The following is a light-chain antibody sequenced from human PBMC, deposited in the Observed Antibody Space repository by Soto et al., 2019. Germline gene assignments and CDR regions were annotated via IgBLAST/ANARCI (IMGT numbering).Light chain of an antibody. CDR3: QHYVTSLKT. Sequence: IVLRQSPCTLSLSAGEIATLSCRASQSVSSNLAWYRQKPGQAPRLLIFGASIRVTGIPDRFIGSGSGTDFTLTISRLEPEDFAVYYCQHYVTSLKTFGQGTKVDIK. V-gene: IGKV3-20*01. CDR2: GAS. J-gene: IGKJ1*01. CDR1: QSVSSN.